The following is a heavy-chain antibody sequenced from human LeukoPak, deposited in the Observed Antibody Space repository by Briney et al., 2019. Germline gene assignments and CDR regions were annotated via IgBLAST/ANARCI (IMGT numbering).Heavy chain of an antibody. V-gene: IGHV3-23*01. J-gene: IGHJ4*02. CDR3: AKDPPSVRGVIIRFDY. D-gene: IGHD3-10*01. Sequence: GGSLRLSCAASGFTFSSYAMSWVRQAPGEGLEWVSAISGSGGSTYYADSVKGRFTISRDNSKNTLYLQMNSLRAEDTAVYYCAKDPPSVRGVIIRFDYWGQGTLATVSS. CDR1: GFTFSSYA. CDR2: ISGSGGST.